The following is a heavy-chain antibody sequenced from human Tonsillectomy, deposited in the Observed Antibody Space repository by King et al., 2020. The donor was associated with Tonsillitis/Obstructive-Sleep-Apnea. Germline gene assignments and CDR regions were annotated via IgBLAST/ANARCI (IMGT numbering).Heavy chain of an antibody. V-gene: IGHV3-21*01. J-gene: IGHJ4*02. Sequence: VQLVESGGGLVKPGGSLRLSCAASGFTFSSYNINWIRQAPGKGLEWVSSISYSGSRIYYRDSVKGRFAISRDNAENSVSLQMNSLRADDTAIYYCTREQGQTGFASWGPGTLVTVSS. CDR1: GFTFSSYN. CDR2: ISYSGSRI. CDR3: TREQGQTGFAS.